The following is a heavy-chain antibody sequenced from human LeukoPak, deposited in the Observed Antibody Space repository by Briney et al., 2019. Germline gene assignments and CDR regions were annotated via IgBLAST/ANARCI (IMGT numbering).Heavy chain of an antibody. Sequence: GGSLRLSCAASGFTFSSYGMHWVRQAPGKGLEWVAFIRYDGSNKYYADSVKGRFTISRDNSKNTLYLQMNSLRAEDTAVYYCAKGEMVVAPRGLYYWGQGTLVTVSS. CDR3: AKGEMVVAPRGLYY. J-gene: IGHJ4*02. V-gene: IGHV3-30*02. CDR1: GFTFSSYG. D-gene: IGHD2-15*01. CDR2: IRYDGSNK.